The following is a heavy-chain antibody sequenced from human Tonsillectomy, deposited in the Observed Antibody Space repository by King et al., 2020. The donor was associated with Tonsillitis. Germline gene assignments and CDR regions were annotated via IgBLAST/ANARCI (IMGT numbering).Heavy chain of an antibody. J-gene: IGHJ4*02. CDR2: IWYDGSNK. D-gene: IGHD7-27*01. Sequence: VQLVESGGGVVQPGRSLRLSCAASGFTFSSYGMHWVRQAPGKGLEWVAVIWYDGSNKYYADSVKGRFTISRDNSKNTLYLQMNSLRAEDTAVYYCARDKTGDIDYWGQGTLVTVSS. V-gene: IGHV3-33*01. CDR3: ARDKTGDIDY. CDR1: GFTFSSYG.